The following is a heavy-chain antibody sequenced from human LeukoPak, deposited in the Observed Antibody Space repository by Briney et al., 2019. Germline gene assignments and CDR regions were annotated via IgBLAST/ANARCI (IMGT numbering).Heavy chain of an antibody. D-gene: IGHD6-19*01. CDR3: AREVIAVASGYYYYGMDV. CDR1: GYTFTSYG. Sequence: ASVKVSCKASGYTFTSYGISWVRQAPGQGLEWMGWISAYNDNTNYAQKLQGRVTMATDTSTSTAYMELRSLRSDDTAVYYCAREVIAVASGYYYYGMDVWGQGTTVTASS. CDR2: ISAYNDNT. V-gene: IGHV1-18*01. J-gene: IGHJ6*02.